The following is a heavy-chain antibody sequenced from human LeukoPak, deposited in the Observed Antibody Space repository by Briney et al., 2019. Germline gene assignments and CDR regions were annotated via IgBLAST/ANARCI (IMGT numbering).Heavy chain of an antibody. J-gene: IGHJ5*02. Sequence: SVKASCKASGGTFRTYAVTWLRQAPGQGLEWLGGIIPIFGTANYAQKFQGRVTITTDESTSTAYMELSSLRSEDTAVYYCARDPHYYYDSSGYNWFDPWGQGTLVNVSS. CDR2: IIPIFGTA. D-gene: IGHD3-22*01. V-gene: IGHV1-69*05. CDR1: GGTFRTYA. CDR3: ARDPHYYYDSSGYNWFDP.